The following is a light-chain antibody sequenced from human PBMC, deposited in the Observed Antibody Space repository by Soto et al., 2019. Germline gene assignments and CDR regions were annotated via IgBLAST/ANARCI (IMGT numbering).Light chain of an antibody. CDR1: QSISSS. V-gene: IGKV3-15*01. J-gene: IGKJ2*01. Sequence: EIVMTQSPATLSVSPGERATRSCRASQSISSSLAWYQQKPGQAPRLLIYGASTRATGIPARFSGSGSGTEFTLTISSLQSEDFAVYYCQQYNNGPTYTFGQGTKLEIK. CDR3: QQYNNGPTYT. CDR2: GAS.